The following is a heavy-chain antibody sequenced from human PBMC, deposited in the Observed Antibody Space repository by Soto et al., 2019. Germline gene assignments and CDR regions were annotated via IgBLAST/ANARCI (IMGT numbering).Heavy chain of an antibody. D-gene: IGHD6-13*01. J-gene: IGHJ6*02. CDR3: ARNWYIDYGMDV. V-gene: IGHV3-48*03. CDR2: ISSSGRAT. Sequence: PGGSLRLSCAASGFTFSNYEINWVRQAPGKGLEWISDISSSGRATSYADSVEGRFTVSRDNVKQSVDLQMSSLRVDDTAVYYCARNWYIDYGMDVWGLGTTVTVSS. CDR1: GFTFSNYE.